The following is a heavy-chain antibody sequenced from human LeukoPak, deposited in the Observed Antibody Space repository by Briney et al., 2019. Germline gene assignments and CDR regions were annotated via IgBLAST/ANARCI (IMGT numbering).Heavy chain of an antibody. Sequence: GGPLRLSCAASGFTFSSYAMHWVRQAPGKGLEWVAVISYDGSNKDYADSVKGRFTISRDNSKNTLYLQMNSLRAEDTAVYYCASVQEKYSSGWVSGYDYWGQGTLVTVSS. D-gene: IGHD6-19*01. CDR1: GFTFSSYA. V-gene: IGHV3-30-3*01. CDR3: ASVQEKYSSGWVSGYDY. CDR2: ISYDGSNK. J-gene: IGHJ4*02.